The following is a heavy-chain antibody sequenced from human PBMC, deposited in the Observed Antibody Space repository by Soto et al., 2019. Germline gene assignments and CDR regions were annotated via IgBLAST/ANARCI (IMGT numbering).Heavy chain of an antibody. V-gene: IGHV4-30-4*01. CDR3: ARRSTVTTHFDY. J-gene: IGHJ4*02. Sequence: QVQLQESGPGLVKPSQTLSLTCTVSGGSISSGDYYWSWIRQPPGKGLEWIGYIYYSGSTYYNPSLKSRVTISVDTPKNHFSLKLSSVTAADTAVYYCARRSTVTTHFDYWGQGTLVTVSS. CDR2: IYYSGST. D-gene: IGHD4-4*01. CDR1: GGSISSGDYY.